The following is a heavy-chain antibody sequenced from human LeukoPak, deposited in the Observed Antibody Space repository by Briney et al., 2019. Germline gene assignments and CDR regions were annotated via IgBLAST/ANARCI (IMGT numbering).Heavy chain of an antibody. CDR2: IYYSGST. CDR3: ARGALTGEYYFDY. J-gene: IGHJ4*02. Sequence: SETLSLTCTVSGGSISSSSYYWGWIRQPPGKGLEWIGSIYYSGSTYYNPSLKGRVTISVDTSKNQFSLKLSSVTAADTAVYYCARGALTGEYYFDYWGQGTLVTVSS. V-gene: IGHV4-39*07. D-gene: IGHD7-27*01. CDR1: GGSISSSSYY.